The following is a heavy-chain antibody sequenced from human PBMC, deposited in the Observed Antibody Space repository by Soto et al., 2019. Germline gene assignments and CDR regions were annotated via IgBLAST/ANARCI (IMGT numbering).Heavy chain of an antibody. Sequence: PSETLSLTCTVAGDSIGTYYWSWIRQPPGKGLEWIAYIYYSGITNYNPSLKSRVSISVDTSRNQFSLELTSVTAADTAVYYCARAMSGYHYYFDYWGQGTLVTVSS. CDR2: IYYSGIT. V-gene: IGHV4-59*01. CDR3: ARAMSGYHYYFDY. D-gene: IGHD3-3*01. J-gene: IGHJ4*02. CDR1: GDSIGTYY.